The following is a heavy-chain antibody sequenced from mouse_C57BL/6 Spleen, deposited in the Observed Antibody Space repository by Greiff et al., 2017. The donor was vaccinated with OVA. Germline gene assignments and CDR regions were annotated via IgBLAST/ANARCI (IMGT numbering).Heavy chain of an antibody. J-gene: IGHJ4*01. CDR3: AREGGGNYVRYAMDY. V-gene: IGHV1-9*01. CDR1: GYTFTGYW. Sequence: QVRLQQSGAELMKPGASVKLSCKATGYTFTGYWIEWVKQRPGHGLEWIGEILPGSGSTNYNEKFKGKATFTADTSSNTAYMQLSSLTTEDSAIYYCAREGGGNYVRYAMDYWGQGTSVTVSS. CDR2: ILPGSGST. D-gene: IGHD2-1*01.